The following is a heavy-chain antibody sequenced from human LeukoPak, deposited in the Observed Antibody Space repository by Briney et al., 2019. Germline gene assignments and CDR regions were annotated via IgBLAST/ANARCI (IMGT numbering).Heavy chain of an antibody. J-gene: IGHJ3*02. CDR2: INPNSGGT. Sequence: ASVKVSCKASGYTFTGYYMHWVGQAPGQGLEWMGRINPNSGGTNYAQKFQGRVTMTRDTSISTAYMELSRLRSDDTAVYYCARVQLATLDAFDIWGQGTMVTVSS. V-gene: IGHV1-2*06. CDR1: GYTFTGYY. D-gene: IGHD5-24*01. CDR3: ARVQLATLDAFDI.